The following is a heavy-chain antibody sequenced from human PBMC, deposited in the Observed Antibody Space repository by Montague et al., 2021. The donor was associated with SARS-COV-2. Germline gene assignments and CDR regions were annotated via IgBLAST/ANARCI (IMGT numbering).Heavy chain of an antibody. CDR1: GGSFSPYY. D-gene: IGHD2-2*02. V-gene: IGHV4-34*01. CDR3: ARLGDGIVPSPILGLGPYYSFYYMDV. J-gene: IGHJ6*03. Sequence: SETLSLTCAVFGGSFSPYYWTWIRQPPGKGLEWIGEISHMGNTKYNPSLQSRVSISLDTSRNQFSLKVSSVTAADTAIYYCARLGDGIVPSPILGLGPYYSFYYMDVWGKGTTVTVSS. CDR2: ISHMGNT.